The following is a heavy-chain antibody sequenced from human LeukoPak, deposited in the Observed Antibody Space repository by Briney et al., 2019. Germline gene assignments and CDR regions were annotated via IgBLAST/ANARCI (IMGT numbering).Heavy chain of an antibody. CDR3: ICSGWLGYFDY. J-gene: IGHJ4*02. D-gene: IGHD6-25*01. CDR1: GFTFSSYS. Sequence: GRSLRLSCAASGFTFSSYSMNWVRQAPGKGLEWVSSISSSSSYIYYADSVKGRFTISRDNAKNSLYLQMNSLRAEDTAVYYCICSGWLGYFDYWGQGTLVTVSS. CDR2: ISSSSSYI. V-gene: IGHV3-21*01.